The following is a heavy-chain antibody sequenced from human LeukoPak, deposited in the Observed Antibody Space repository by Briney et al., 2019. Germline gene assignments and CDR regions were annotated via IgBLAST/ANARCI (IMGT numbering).Heavy chain of an antibody. CDR1: GGSISSDY. J-gene: IGHJ3*02. V-gene: IGHV4-59*01. Sequence: ESSKTLSLTCTVSGGSISSDYWSWIRQPPGKGLEWIGYIYYSGSTNYNPSLKSRVTISVDTSKNQFSLKLNSVTAADTAVYYCARSPLFRAFDIWGQGTMVTVSS. CDR3: ARSPLFRAFDI. CDR2: IYYSGST.